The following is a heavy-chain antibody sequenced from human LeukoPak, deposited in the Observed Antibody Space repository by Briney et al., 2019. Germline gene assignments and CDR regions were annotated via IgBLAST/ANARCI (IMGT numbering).Heavy chain of an antibody. J-gene: IGHJ4*02. CDR2: ISSSGSTI. D-gene: IGHD5-24*01. Sequence: PGGSLRLSCAASGFKFSDHYMHWIRQAPGRGLEWLSYISSSGSTIYYADSVKGRFTISRDNAKSPLYLQMNNLRAEDTAVYYCARGRLRWLQTYYFDYWGQGTLVTVSS. V-gene: IGHV3-11*01. CDR1: GFKFSDHY. CDR3: ARGRLRWLQTYYFDY.